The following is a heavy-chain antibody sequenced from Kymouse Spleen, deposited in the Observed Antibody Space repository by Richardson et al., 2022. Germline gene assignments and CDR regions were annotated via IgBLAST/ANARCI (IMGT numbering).Heavy chain of an antibody. V-gene: IGHV3-7*01. CDR3: ARDRFCSSTSCPGGYYYYYGMDV. D-gene: IGHD2-2*02. CDR1: GFTFSSYW. Sequence: EVQLVESGGGLVQPGGSLRLSCAASGFTFSSYWMSWVRQAPGKGLEWVANIKQDGSEKYYVDSVKGRFTISRDNAKNSLYLQMNSLRAEDTAVYYCARDRFCSSTSCPGGYYYYYGMDVWGQGTTVTVSS. CDR2: IKQDGSEK. J-gene: IGHJ6*02.